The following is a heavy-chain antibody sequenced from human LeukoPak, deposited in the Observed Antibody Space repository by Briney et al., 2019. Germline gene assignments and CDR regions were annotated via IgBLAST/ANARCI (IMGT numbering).Heavy chain of an antibody. CDR2: IWYDGSNK. V-gene: IGHV3-33*06. D-gene: IGHD2-2*01. Sequence: PGGSLRLSCAASGFTFSSYGMHWVRQAPGKGLEWVAVIWYDGSNKYYADSVKGRFTISRDNSRNTLYLQMNSLRAEDTAVYYCAKGGVVPAAAIYYYYMDVWGKGTTVTVSS. CDR1: GFTFSSYG. J-gene: IGHJ6*03. CDR3: AKGGVVPAAAIYYYYMDV.